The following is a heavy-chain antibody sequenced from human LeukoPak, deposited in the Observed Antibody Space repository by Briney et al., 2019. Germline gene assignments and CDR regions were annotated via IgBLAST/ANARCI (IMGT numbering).Heavy chain of an antibody. CDR3: AREAAAGSLMA. CDR1: GFTVSSNY. CDR2: IYSGGST. J-gene: IGHJ4*02. Sequence: GGSLRLSCAASGFTVSSNYMSWVRQAPGEGLEWVSVIYSGGSTYYADSVKGRFTISRDNSKNTLYLQMNSLRAEDTAVYYCAREAAAGSLMAWGQGTLVTVSS. V-gene: IGHV3-53*01. D-gene: IGHD6-13*01.